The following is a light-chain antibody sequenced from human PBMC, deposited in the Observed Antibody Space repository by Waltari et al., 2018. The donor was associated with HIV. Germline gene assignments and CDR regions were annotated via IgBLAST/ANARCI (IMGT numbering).Light chain of an antibody. CDR1: SSTIGNNH. CDR2: RNN. V-gene: IGLV1-47*01. Sequence: QSVLTQPPSASGTPGQRVTISCSGGSSTIGNNHVYWYQQFPGTAPKLLIYRNNQRPSGGPDRFSGSKSGTSASLVISGLRSEDEADYYCAAWDDSLSGVFGGGTKVTVL. J-gene: IGLJ2*01. CDR3: AAWDDSLSGV.